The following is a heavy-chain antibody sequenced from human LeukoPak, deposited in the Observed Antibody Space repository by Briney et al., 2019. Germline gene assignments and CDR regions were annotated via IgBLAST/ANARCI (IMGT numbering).Heavy chain of an antibody. J-gene: IGHJ5*02. CDR1: GFTFSSYA. CDR2: ISGSGGST. D-gene: IGHD3-9*01. V-gene: IGHV3-23*01. Sequence: PGGSLRLSCAASGFTFSSYAMSWVRQAPGKGLEWVSAISGSGGSTYYADSVKGRFTISRDNSKNTLYLQMNSLRAEDTAVYYCAKLSGGSIGSYYDILTGYRFDPWGQGTLVTVSS. CDR3: AKLSGGSIGSYYDILTGYRFDP.